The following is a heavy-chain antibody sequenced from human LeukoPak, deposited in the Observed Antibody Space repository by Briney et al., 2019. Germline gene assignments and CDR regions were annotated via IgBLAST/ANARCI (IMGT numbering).Heavy chain of an antibody. CDR3: TRQSENFSLDY. CDR1: GFTFSTYT. CDR2: IWHDGSDK. D-gene: IGHD3-3*01. V-gene: IGHV3-33*08. Sequence: GGSLRLSCAASGFTFSTYTMHWVRQAPGKGLEWVAIIWHDGSDKYYADSVKGRFTISRDNSKNTLYLQMNSLRAEDTAVYFCTRQSENFSLDYWGQGTLVTVSS. J-gene: IGHJ4*02.